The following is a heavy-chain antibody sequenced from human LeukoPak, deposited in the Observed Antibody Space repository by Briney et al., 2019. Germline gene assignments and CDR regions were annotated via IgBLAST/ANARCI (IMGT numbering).Heavy chain of an antibody. V-gene: IGHV4-34*01. Sequence: SETLSLTCAVYGGSFSGYYWSWIRQPPGKGLEWIGEINHSGSTNYNPSLKSRVTISVDTSKNQFSLKLSSVTAADTAVYYCARGSEYSGSYRGLGYWGQGTLVTVSS. D-gene: IGHD1-26*01. CDR3: ARGSEYSGSYRGLGY. CDR1: GGSFSGYY. J-gene: IGHJ4*02. CDR2: INHSGST.